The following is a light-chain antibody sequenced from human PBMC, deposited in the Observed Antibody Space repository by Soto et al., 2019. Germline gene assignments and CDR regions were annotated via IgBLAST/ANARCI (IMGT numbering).Light chain of an antibody. CDR3: QKYDNYPRT. V-gene: IGKV1-5*01. J-gene: IGKJ1*01. CDR2: DAT. CDR1: QSIVRW. Sequence: DFPMTQSPSTLSASVGDRVTITCRASQSIVRWLAWYQQKPGKAPKLLIYDATNLESGVPFSFSGSGSGTEFSLTSSSLQPDDFATYYCQKYDNYPRTFGRWAKVEIK.